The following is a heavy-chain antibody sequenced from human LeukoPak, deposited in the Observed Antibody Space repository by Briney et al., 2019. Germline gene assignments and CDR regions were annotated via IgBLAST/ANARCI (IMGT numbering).Heavy chain of an antibody. D-gene: IGHD6-13*01. Sequence: PGGSLRLSCAASGFTFGTYSMNWVRQAPGKGLEWVSYISSSSTNIYYADSVKGRFTISRDNSKNTLYLQMNNLRAEDTAVYFCAKGPSNSSWYGRVSWGQGILVTVSS. CDR2: ISSSSTNI. CDR1: GFTFGTYS. V-gene: IGHV3-48*01. CDR3: AKGPSNSSWYGRVS. J-gene: IGHJ5*02.